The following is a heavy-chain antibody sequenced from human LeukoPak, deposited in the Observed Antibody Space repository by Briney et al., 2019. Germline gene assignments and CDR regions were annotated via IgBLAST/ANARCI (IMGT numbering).Heavy chain of an antibody. Sequence: GRSLRLSCAASSFTFSSNGIHWVRQAPGKGLEWVSFIQTGGDPKYYADSVRGRFTISRDNSKKTCSLQMDSLRVEDTATYYCAREASTEIIGGMDVRGQGTTVTVTS. CDR1: SFTFSSNG. D-gene: IGHD2-8*02. CDR2: IQTGGDPK. J-gene: IGHJ6*02. V-gene: IGHV3-30*02. CDR3: AREASTEIIGGMDV.